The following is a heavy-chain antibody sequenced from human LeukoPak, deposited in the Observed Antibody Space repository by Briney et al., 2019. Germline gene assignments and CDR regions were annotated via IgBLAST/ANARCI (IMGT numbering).Heavy chain of an antibody. CDR3: ARVTAAEVEF. CDR1: GSSITANYY. D-gene: IGHD6-13*01. Sequence: SETLSLTCTVSGSSITANYYWGWIRPPPGGGLQWIGSIYHSGNSYHNPSLKSRLTMSVDTSKNQFTLNLTSVTAADTAVYYCARVTAAEVEFWGQGTLVTVSS. V-gene: IGHV4-38-2*02. CDR2: IYHSGNS. J-gene: IGHJ4*02.